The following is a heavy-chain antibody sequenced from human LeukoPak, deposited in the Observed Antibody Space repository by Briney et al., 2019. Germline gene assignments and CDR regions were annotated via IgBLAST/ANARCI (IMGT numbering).Heavy chain of an antibody. CDR3: TRDRNGYYFDY. Sequence: GGSLRLSCAASRFTFCDYYMSWLRHAPGKGREWVSSISSSGTTIYYAESVKGRFTISRDNAKNSLYLQMNSLRAEDTVVFYCTRDRNGYYFDYWGQGTLVTVSS. D-gene: IGHD2-8*01. CDR2: ISSSGTTI. CDR1: RFTFCDYY. V-gene: IGHV3-11*01. J-gene: IGHJ4*02.